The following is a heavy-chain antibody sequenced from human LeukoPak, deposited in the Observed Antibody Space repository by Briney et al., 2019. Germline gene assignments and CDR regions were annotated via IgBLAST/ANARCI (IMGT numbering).Heavy chain of an antibody. J-gene: IGHJ4*02. V-gene: IGHV3-9*01. D-gene: IGHD3-16*01. CDR3: AKDQEPLFGGVPPDY. CDR1: GFTFDDYA. Sequence: GGSLRLSCAASGFTFDDYAMHWLRQAPGKGLAGVSGISWNSGSIGYADSVKGRFTISRDNAKNSLYLQMNSLRAEDTALYYCAKDQEPLFGGVPPDYWGQGTLVTVSS. CDR2: ISWNSGSI.